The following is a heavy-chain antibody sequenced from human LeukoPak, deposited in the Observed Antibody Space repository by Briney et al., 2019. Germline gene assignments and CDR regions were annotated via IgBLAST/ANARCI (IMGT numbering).Heavy chain of an antibody. D-gene: IGHD2-8*01. CDR2: ISSSSSTI. CDR1: GFTFSSYS. Sequence: PGGSLRLSCAASGFTFSSYSMNWVRQAPGKGLEWVSYISSSSSTIYYADSVKGRFTISRDNAKNSLYLQMNSLRAEDTAVYYCARDAGLMVFDYWSQGTLVTVSS. J-gene: IGHJ4*02. V-gene: IGHV3-48*01. CDR3: ARDAGLMVFDY.